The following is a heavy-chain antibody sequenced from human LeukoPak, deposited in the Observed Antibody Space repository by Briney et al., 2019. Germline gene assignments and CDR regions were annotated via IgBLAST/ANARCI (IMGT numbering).Heavy chain of an antibody. Sequence: PGGSLRLSCAASGFTFSSYAMSWVRQAPGKGLEWVSAISGSGGTTYYADSVKGRFTISRDNSKNTLYLQMNSLRAEDTAVYYCAKFSSGYYYPFDYWGQGTLLTVSS. D-gene: IGHD3-22*01. J-gene: IGHJ4*02. CDR3: AKFSSGYYYPFDY. CDR1: GFTFSSYA. V-gene: IGHV3-23*01. CDR2: ISGSGGTT.